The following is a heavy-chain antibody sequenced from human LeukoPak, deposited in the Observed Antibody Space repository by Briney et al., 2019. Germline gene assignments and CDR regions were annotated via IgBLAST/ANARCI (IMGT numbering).Heavy chain of an antibody. CDR3: VTENWYYDH. Sequence: GASVKVSCKTSGYTFTAYHMHWVRQAPGQGLEFVGWIYPPTGGTVLAGKFQGRVTITRDTSIAAASMEFSGLTFDDPAVYYCVTENWYYDHWGQGTLVTVSS. D-gene: IGHD3-16*01. CDR1: GYTFTAYH. J-gene: IGHJ1*01. CDR2: IYPPTGGT. V-gene: IGHV1-2*02.